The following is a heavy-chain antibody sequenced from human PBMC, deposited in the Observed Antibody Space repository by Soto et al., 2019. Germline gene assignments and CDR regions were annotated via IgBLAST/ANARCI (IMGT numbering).Heavy chain of an antibody. CDR3: TTARRGYSYGWPAWFDP. V-gene: IGHV3-15*01. Sequence: PGGSLRLSCAASGFTFSNAWMSWVRQAPGKGLEWVGRIRSKTDGGTTDYAAPVKGRFTISRDDSKNTLYLQMNSLKTEDTAVYYCTTARRGYSYGWPAWFDPWGQGTLVTVS. CDR1: GFTFSNAW. CDR2: IRSKTDGGTT. D-gene: IGHD5-18*01. J-gene: IGHJ5*02.